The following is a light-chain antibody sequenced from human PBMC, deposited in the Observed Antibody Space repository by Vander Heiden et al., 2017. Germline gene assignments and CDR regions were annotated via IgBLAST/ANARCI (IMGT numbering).Light chain of an antibody. J-gene: IGLJ3*02. V-gene: IGLV3-1*01. CDR1: QLGAKY. Sequence: SYELTPPPSVSVSPGHTASITCPGYQLGAKYSCWFQKKPGQSPVLFIYQDSKRPSGIPERFSGSNSGNTATLTISGTQAMDEADYYCQAWDSSTAGWVFGGGTKLTVL. CDR2: QDS. CDR3: QAWDSSTAGWV.